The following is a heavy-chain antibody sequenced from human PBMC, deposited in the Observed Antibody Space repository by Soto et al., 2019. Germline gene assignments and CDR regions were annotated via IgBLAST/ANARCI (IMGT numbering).Heavy chain of an antibody. CDR1: GGSIHSSDW. D-gene: IGHD3-16*01. CDR3: AGGVDH. J-gene: IGHJ4*02. Sequence: QVQLQESGPGLVKSSETLSLTCAISGGSIHSSDWRTWVRQPPGKGLEWIGEVHQSGGTNYNPSRKSRVSVELALSKNPTSPSLRSVPAAGPGVYYCAGGVDHWGQGILVSVSS. V-gene: IGHV4-4*02. CDR2: VHQSGGT.